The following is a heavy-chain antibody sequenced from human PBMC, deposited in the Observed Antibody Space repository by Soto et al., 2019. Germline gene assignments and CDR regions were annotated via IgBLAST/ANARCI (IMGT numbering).Heavy chain of an antibody. CDR3: ARDPPYYGSGSSYYYYGMDV. V-gene: IGHV1-18*01. D-gene: IGHD3-10*01. Sequence: QVQLVQSGAAVKKPGASVKVSCKASGYTFTSYGIGWVRQAPGQGLEWMGWIGADNGNTNYAQKLQGRVTMTTDTSTSIAYMERRSLSSDDTAVYYCARDPPYYGSGSSYYYYGMDVWGQGTTVTVSS. CDR2: IGADNGNT. J-gene: IGHJ6*02. CDR1: GYTFTSYG.